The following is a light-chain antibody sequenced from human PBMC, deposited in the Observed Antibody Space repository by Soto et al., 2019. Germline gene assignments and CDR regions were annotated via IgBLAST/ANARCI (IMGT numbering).Light chain of an antibody. CDR3: QQRSNWPRT. CDR1: QSVSSY. J-gene: IGKJ1*01. V-gene: IGKV3-11*01. Sequence: EIVLTQSPATLSLSPGERATLSCRASQSVSSYLAWYQQKPGQAPRLLIYDASNRATGIPARFSGSGSGTDVTLTISRLEPEDFAVYYCQQRSNWPRTFGQGTTVEIK. CDR2: DAS.